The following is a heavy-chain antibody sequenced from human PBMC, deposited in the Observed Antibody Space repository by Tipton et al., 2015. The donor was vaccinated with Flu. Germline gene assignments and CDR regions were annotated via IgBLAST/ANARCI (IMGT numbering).Heavy chain of an antibody. D-gene: IGHD7-27*01. V-gene: IGHV4-59*12. CDR2: IYYSGST. Sequence: TLSLTCTVSGGSISSYYWSWIRQPPGKGLEWIGYIYYSGSTNYNPSLKSRVTISVDTSKNQFSLKLSSVTAADTAVYYCARGTWGPGAFDIWGQGTMVTVSS. CDR1: GGSISSYY. J-gene: IGHJ3*02. CDR3: ARGTWGPGAFDI.